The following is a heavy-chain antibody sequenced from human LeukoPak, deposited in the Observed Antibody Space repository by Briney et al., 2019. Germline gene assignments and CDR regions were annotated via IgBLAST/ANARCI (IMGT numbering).Heavy chain of an antibody. CDR1: GYSISSGYY. J-gene: IGHJ6*03. V-gene: IGHV4-38-2*02. Sequence: SETLSLTCTVSGYSISSGYYWGWIRQPPGKGLEWIGSIYHSGSTYYNPSLKSRVTISVDTSKNQFSLKLSSVTAADTAVYYCARLAIVVVPANYYMDVWGKGTTVTVSS. CDR2: IYHSGST. CDR3: ARLAIVVVPANYYMDV. D-gene: IGHD2-2*01.